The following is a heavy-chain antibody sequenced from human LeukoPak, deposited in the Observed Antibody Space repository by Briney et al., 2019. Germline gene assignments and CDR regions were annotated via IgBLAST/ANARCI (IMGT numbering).Heavy chain of an antibody. J-gene: IGHJ4*02. CDR3: ARSGYTGPHSHFDY. D-gene: IGHD6-13*01. Sequence: SQTLSLTCAISGDSVSSNSAAWNWIRQSSSRGLEWLGRTYYRSKWYNDYAVSVKSRITINPDTSKNQFSLQLNSVTPEDTVVYYCARSGYTGPHSHFDYWGQGTLVTVSS. CDR1: GDSVSSNSAA. V-gene: IGHV6-1*01. CDR2: TYYRSKWYN.